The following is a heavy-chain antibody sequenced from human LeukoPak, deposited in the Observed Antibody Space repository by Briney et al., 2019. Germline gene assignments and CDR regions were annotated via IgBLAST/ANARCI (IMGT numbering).Heavy chain of an antibody. CDR3: ARDGVSPDHYGDSTNWFDP. J-gene: IGHJ5*02. Sequence: PGGSLRLSCAASGFTFSSYEMNWVRQAPGKGLEWVSYISSSGSTIYYADSVKGRFTISRDNAKNSLYLQMNSLRAEDTAVYYCARDGVSPDHYGDSTNWFDPWGQGTLVTVSS. V-gene: IGHV3-48*03. D-gene: IGHD4-17*01. CDR1: GFTFSSYE. CDR2: ISSSGSTI.